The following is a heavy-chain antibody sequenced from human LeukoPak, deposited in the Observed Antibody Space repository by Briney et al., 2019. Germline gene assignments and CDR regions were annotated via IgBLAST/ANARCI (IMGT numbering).Heavy chain of an antibody. CDR3: ARGSIFGVVIIPGVDY. D-gene: IGHD3-3*01. V-gene: IGHV3-30-3*01. J-gene: IGHJ4*02. CDR2: ISYDGSNK. Sequence: EGSLRLSCAASGFTFSSYAMHWVRRAPGKGLEWVAVISYDGSNKYYADSVKGRFTISRDNSKNTLYLQMNSLRAEDTAVYYCARGSIFGVVIIPGVDYWGQGTLVTVSS. CDR1: GFTFSSYA.